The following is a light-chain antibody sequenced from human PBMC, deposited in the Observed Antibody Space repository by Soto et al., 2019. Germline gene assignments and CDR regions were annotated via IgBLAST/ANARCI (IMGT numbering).Light chain of an antibody. CDR3: PQYNGSPGT. CDR1: HSINIW. V-gene: IGKV1-5*01. Sequence: DIQMTQSPSTLSASVGDRVTITCRASHSINIWLAWYQQKPGKAPKLLIYDASSLASGAPSRFSGSGSGTEFTLSISSLQPDDFATYHCPQYNGSPGTFGQGTKVDMK. J-gene: IGKJ2*01. CDR2: DAS.